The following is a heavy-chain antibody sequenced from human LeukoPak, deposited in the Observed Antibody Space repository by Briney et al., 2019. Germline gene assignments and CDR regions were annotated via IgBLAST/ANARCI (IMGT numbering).Heavy chain of an antibody. D-gene: IGHD6-19*01. V-gene: IGHV1-69*05. CDR3: ARVAVAGTLDY. CDR1: GGTFSSYA. J-gene: IGHJ4*02. Sequence: SVKVSCKASGGTFSSYAISWVRQAPGQGLEWMGRITPIFGTANYAQKFQGRVTITTDESTSTAYMELSSLRSEDTAVYYCARVAVAGTLDYWGQGTLVTVSS. CDR2: ITPIFGTA.